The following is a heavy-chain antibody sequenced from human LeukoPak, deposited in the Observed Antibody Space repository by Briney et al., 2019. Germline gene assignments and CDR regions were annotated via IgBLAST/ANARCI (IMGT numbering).Heavy chain of an antibody. D-gene: IGHD6-19*01. CDR1: GYTFTSYD. CDR3: ARLGGSSGRFDY. J-gene: IGHJ4*02. V-gene: IGHV1-8*01. CDR2: MNPNSGNT. Sequence: GASVTVSCKASGYTFTSYDINWVRQATGQGLEWMGWMNPNSGNTGYAQKFQGRITMTRNTSISTAYMELSSLRSEDTAVYYCARLGGSSGRFDYWGQGTLVTVSS.